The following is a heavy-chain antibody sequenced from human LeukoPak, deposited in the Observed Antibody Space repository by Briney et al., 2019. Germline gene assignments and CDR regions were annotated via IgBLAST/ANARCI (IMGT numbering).Heavy chain of an antibody. J-gene: IGHJ5*02. Sequence: PSQTLSLTCTVSGGSISSGGYYWSWIRQPPGKGLEWIGYIYHSGSTYYNPSLKSRVTISVDRSKNQFSLKLSSVTAADTAVYYCARDRGYCSSTSCQGLGWFDPWGQGTLVTVSS. D-gene: IGHD2-2*03. CDR3: ARDRGYCSSTSCQGLGWFDP. CDR1: GGSISSGGYY. V-gene: IGHV4-30-2*01. CDR2: IYHSGST.